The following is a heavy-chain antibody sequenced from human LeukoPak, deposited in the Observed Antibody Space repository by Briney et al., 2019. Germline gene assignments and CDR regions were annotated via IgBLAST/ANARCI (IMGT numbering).Heavy chain of an antibody. J-gene: IGHJ6*03. CDR1: GESFRHYY. CDR2: IDYLGRT. CDR3: ARFRDGYNLGYYYYMDV. V-gene: IGHV4-34*01. D-gene: IGHD5-24*01. Sequence: SETLSLTCAVYGESFRHYYWTWIRQTSGKGLEWIGEIDYLGRTSYNPSLKSRLTISVDTSKNQFSLRLSSVTAEDTAVYYCARFRDGYNLGYYYYMDVWGKGTTVTVSS.